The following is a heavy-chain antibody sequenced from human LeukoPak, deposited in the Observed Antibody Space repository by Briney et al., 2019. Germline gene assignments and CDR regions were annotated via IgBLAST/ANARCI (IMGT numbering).Heavy chain of an antibody. Sequence: PSETLSLTCTVSGGSISSSSYYWGWIRQPPGKGLEWIGSIYYSGGTYYNPSLKSRVTISVDTSKNQFPLKLSSVTAADTAVYYCAVQGDSSGYYYLTSLYVYYWGQGTLVTVSS. CDR1: GGSISSSSYY. CDR2: IYYSGGT. D-gene: IGHD3-22*01. J-gene: IGHJ4*02. CDR3: AVQGDSSGYYYLTSLYVYY. V-gene: IGHV4-39*06.